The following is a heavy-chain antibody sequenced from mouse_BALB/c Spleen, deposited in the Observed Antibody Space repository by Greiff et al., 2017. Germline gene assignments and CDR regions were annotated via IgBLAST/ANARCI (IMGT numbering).Heavy chain of an antibody. Sequence: QVQLQQSGAELVRPGSSVKISCKASGYAFSSYWMNWVKQRPGQGLEWIGQIYPGDGDTNYNGKFKGKATLTADKSSSTAYMQLSSLTSEDSAVYFCARDYGRIYAMDYWGQGTSVTVSS. CDR1: GYAFSSYW. V-gene: IGHV1-80*01. CDR3: ARDYGRIYAMDY. D-gene: IGHD1-1*01. CDR2: IYPGDGDT. J-gene: IGHJ4*01.